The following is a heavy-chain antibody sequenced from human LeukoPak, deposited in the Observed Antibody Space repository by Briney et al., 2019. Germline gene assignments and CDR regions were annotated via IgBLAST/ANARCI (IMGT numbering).Heavy chain of an antibody. Sequence: PGGSLRLSCAASGFTLSSYAMSWVPQAPGKGLEWVSAISGSGGSTYYADSVKGRFTISRDNSKNTLYLQMNSLRAEDTGVYFCGAAMIVVVSRFDYWGEATLVSVSS. D-gene: IGHD3-22*01. CDR3: GAAMIVVVSRFDY. CDR1: GFTLSSYA. CDR2: ISGSGGST. J-gene: IGHJ4*02. V-gene: IGHV3-23*01.